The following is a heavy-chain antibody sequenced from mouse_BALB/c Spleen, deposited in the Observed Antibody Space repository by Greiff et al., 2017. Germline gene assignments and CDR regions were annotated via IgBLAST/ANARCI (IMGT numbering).Heavy chain of an antibody. V-gene: IGHV5-6-3*01. CDR1: GFTFSSYG. CDR3: ARELGRYYYAMDY. J-gene: IGHJ4*01. D-gene: IGHD4-1*01. Sequence: EVKVVESGGGLVQPGGSLKLSCAASGFTFSSYGMSWVRQTPDKRLELVATINSNGGSTYYPDSVKGRFTISRDNAKNTLYLQMSSLKSEDTAMYYCARELGRYYYAMDYWGQGTSVTVSS. CDR2: INSNGGST.